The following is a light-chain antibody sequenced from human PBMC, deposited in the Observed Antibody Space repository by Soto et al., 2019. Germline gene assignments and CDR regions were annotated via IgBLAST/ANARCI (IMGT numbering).Light chain of an antibody. CDR1: QSVSSSY. V-gene: IGKV3-20*01. Sequence: DIMLTQSPATLSLSPGERATLSCLASQSVSSSYLAWYQQKPGQAPRLLIYGASSRATGIPDRFSGSGSGTDFTLTISRLEPEDFVVYYCQQYGSSPPLTFGGGTKVDIK. J-gene: IGKJ4*01. CDR3: QQYGSSPPLT. CDR2: GAS.